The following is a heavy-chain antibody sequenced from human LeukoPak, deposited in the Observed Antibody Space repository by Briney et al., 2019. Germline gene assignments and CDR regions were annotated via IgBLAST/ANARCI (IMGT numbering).Heavy chain of an antibody. D-gene: IGHD5-24*01. J-gene: IGHJ4*02. CDR2: INSDGGST. V-gene: IGHV3-74*01. CDR3: ARRIQGMAPYYFDY. CDR1: GFTFSSYW. Sequence: PGGSLRLSCPAPGFTFSSYWMHWVRQAQGKGLVWVSRINSDGGSTSYADSVKGRFTISRDNAKNTLYLQMNSLRAEDTAVYCCARRIQGMAPYYFDYWGQGTLVTVSS.